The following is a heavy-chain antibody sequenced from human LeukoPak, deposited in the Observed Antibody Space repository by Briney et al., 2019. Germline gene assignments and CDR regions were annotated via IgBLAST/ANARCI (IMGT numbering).Heavy chain of an antibody. CDR1: GFTFDDYG. V-gene: IGHV3-20*04. CDR3: ARGAGSGYYFYMDV. J-gene: IGHJ6*03. CDR2: INWNGDST. D-gene: IGHD3-10*01. Sequence: PGGSLRLSCAASGFTFDDYGMNWVRQTPGKGLEWVSGINWNGDSTGYADSVKGRFTISRDNAKNSPYLQMNSLRAEDTAFYYCARGAGSGYYFYMDVWGKGATVTVSS.